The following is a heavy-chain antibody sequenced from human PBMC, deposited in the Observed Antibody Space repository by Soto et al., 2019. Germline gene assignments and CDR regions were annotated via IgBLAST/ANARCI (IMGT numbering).Heavy chain of an antibody. J-gene: IGHJ4*02. V-gene: IGHV3-23*01. D-gene: IGHD2-2*01. CDR2: ITGSGSST. Sequence: EVQLLESGGGLVQPGGSLRLSCAASGFTFSSYAMNWVRQAPGKGLEWVSAITGSGSSTYYADSVTGRFTISRDNSKSTLYLQMNSLRAEDTAVYYCAKGYCSSTTCYSPFDYWGQGILVTVSS. CDR3: AKGYCSSTTCYSPFDY. CDR1: GFTFSSYA.